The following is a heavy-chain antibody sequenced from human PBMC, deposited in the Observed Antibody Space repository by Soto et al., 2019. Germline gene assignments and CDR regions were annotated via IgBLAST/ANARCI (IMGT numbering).Heavy chain of an antibody. V-gene: IGHV3-53*01. Sequence: EVQLVESGGGLIQPGGSLRLSCAASGFTVNGNYMTWVRQAPGKGLEWVSVIYGGNSTSYADSVKGRFTISRDNSKNTLSLQMNSLRAEDTAVYYCARKTTALRGGYWGQGTLVTVSS. D-gene: IGHD4-17*01. J-gene: IGHJ4*02. CDR2: IYGGNST. CDR1: GFTVNGNY. CDR3: ARKTTALRGGY.